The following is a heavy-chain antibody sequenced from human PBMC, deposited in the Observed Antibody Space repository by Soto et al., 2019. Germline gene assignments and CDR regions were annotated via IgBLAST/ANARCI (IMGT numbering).Heavy chain of an antibody. CDR3: ARDHFIVVADYYYGMDV. J-gene: IGHJ6*02. Sequence: GGSLRLSCAASGFTFSSYAIHWVRQAPGKGLEWVAVISYDGSNKYYADSVKGRFTISRDNSKNTLYLQMNSLRAEDTAVYYCARDHFIVVADYYYGMDVWGQGTTVTVSS. CDR2: ISYDGSNK. V-gene: IGHV3-30-3*01. D-gene: IGHD2-15*01. CDR1: GFTFSSYA.